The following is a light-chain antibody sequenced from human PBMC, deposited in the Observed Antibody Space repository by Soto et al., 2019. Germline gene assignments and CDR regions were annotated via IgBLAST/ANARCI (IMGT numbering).Light chain of an antibody. CDR1: SSDVGGYNY. J-gene: IGLJ2*01. Sequence: QSALTQPASVSGSPGQSITISCTGTSSDVGGYNYVSWYQQYPGKAPKLMIYEVSNRPSWVSNRFSGSKSGNTASLVISGLQAEDEADYYCTSFTSSSTLVIGGGTKLTVL. CDR2: EVS. V-gene: IGLV2-14*01. CDR3: TSFTSSSTLV.